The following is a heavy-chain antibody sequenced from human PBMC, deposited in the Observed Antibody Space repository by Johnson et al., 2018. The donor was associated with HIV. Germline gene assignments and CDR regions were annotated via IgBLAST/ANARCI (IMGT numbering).Heavy chain of an antibody. J-gene: IGHJ3*02. Sequence: QVQLVESGGGVVQPGRSLRLSCAASGFIFSTYAMHWVRQVPGQGLEWVAFIRYDGSEKYYVDSVKGRFTISRDNAKNTLYLQMNSLRAEDTAVYYCAREVDAFDIWGQGRMVTVSS. CDR2: IRYDGSEK. CDR1: GFIFSTYA. V-gene: IGHV3-33*08. CDR3: AREVDAFDI.